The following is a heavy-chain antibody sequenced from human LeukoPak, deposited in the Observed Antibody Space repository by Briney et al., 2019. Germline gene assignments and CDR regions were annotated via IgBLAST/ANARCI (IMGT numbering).Heavy chain of an antibody. CDR3: AGRDCTNGLCQFDY. CDR1: GFTFTTYS. V-gene: IGHV3-21*01. CDR2: ISTTGDFI. J-gene: IGHJ4*02. Sequence: GGSLRLSCVASGFTFTTYSMNWVRLAPGKGLEWVTSISTTGDFIHYAESVKGRFTISRDNAKNSLYLQMNSLRAEDAAIYYCAGRDCTNGLCQFDYWGQGTLVTVSS. D-gene: IGHD2-8*01.